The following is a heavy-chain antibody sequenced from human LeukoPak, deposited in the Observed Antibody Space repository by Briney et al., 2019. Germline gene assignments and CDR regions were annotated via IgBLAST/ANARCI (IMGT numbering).Heavy chain of an antibody. V-gene: IGHV4-34*01. CDR3: ARVPYCSGGSCNYYYYYGMDV. CDR2: INHSGST. Sequence: PSETLSLTCAVHGGSLSGYYWSWIRQPPGKGLEWIGEINHSGSTNYNPSLKSRVTISVDTSKNQFSLKLSSVTAADTAVYYCARVPYCSGGSCNYYYYYGMDVWGQGTTVTVSS. CDR1: GGSLSGYY. D-gene: IGHD2-15*01. J-gene: IGHJ6*02.